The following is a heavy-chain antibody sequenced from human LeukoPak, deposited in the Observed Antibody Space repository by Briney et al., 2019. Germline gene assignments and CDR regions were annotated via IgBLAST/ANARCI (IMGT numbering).Heavy chain of an antibody. D-gene: IGHD3-16*01. V-gene: IGHV4-39*02. CDR1: GGSISSSSYY. J-gene: IGHJ4*02. Sequence: SETLSLTCSVSGGSISSSSYYWGWIRQPPGKGLEWIGSIYYSGTTYYNLSLKSRVTISVDTSKNQFSLKLSSVTAADTAVYYCVKDGPPVWDVESGNFDYWGQGTLVTVSS. CDR2: IYYSGTT. CDR3: VKDGPPVWDVESGNFDY.